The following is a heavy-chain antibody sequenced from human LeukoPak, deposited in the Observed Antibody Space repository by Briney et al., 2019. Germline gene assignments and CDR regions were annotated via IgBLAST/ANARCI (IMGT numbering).Heavy chain of an antibody. CDR3: ARARPRAVADLDY. CDR1: GYTFTSYA. J-gene: IGHJ4*02. Sequence: ASVKVSCKASGYTFTSYAMHWVRQAPGQRLEWMGWINAGNGNTKYSQKFQGRVTITRDTSASTAYMELSSLRSEDTAVYYCARARPRAVADLDYWGREPWSPSPQ. V-gene: IGHV1-3*01. D-gene: IGHD6-19*01. CDR2: INAGNGNT.